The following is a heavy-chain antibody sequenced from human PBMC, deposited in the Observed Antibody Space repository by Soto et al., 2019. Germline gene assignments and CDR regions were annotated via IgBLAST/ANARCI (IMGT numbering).Heavy chain of an antibody. CDR1: GGTFSSYA. CDR3: ARGAGQQLPQDYYYGMDV. Sequence: QVQLVQSGAEVKKPGSSVKVSCKASGGTFSSYAISWVRQAPGQGLEWMGGIIPIFGTANYAQKFQGRVTITADKSPSTAYMELSSLRSEDTAVYYCARGAGQQLPQDYYYGMDVWGQGTTVTVSS. CDR2: IIPIFGTA. V-gene: IGHV1-69*06. D-gene: IGHD6-13*01. J-gene: IGHJ6*02.